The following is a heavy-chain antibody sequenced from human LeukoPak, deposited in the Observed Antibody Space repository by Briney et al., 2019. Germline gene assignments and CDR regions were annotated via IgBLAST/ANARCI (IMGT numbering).Heavy chain of an antibody. CDR3: AKGRSYYYGSGSIH. CDR2: TSGSGGST. D-gene: IGHD3-10*01. J-gene: IGHJ4*02. CDR1: GFTFSSYA. V-gene: IGHV3-23*01. Sequence: GGSLRLXCAASGFTFSSYAMSWVRQAPGKGLEWVSATSGSGGSTYYADSVKGRFTISRDDSKNTLYLQMNSLRAEDTAVYYCAKGRSYYYGSGSIHWGQGTLVTVSS.